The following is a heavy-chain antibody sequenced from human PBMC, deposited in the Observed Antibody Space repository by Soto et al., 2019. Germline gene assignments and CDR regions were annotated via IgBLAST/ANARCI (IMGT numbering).Heavy chain of an antibody. V-gene: IGHV1-3*01. CDR2: INAGNGNT. CDR3: ARRLYFCSGYSCADVFDI. D-gene: IGHD3-3*01. CDR1: GYTFTSYA. J-gene: IGHJ3*02. Sequence: ASVKVSCKASGYTFTSYAMHWVRQAPGQRLEWMGWINAGNGNTKYSQKFQGRVTITRDTSASTAYMELSSLRSEDTAVYYCARRLYFCSGYSCADVFDICGQGTMDTVSS.